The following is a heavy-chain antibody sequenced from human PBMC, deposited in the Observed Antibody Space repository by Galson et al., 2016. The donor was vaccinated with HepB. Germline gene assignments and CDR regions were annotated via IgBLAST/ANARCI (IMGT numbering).Heavy chain of an antibody. CDR3: AKRMTYSNPNDFDS. CDR1: GLTFRGYA. CDR2: ISYDGKNK. D-gene: IGHD2-15*01. V-gene: IGHV3-30*18. J-gene: IGHJ4*02. Sequence: SPRLSCAASGLTFRGYAMHWVRQAPGKGLEWVAVISYDGKNKHYGDSVKGRFTISRDNSQNRLYLQMNNLSTEDTALYYCAKRMTYSNPNDFDSWGQGTLVIVST.